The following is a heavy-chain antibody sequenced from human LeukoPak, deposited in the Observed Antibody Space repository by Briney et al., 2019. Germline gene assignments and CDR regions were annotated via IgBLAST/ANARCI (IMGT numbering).Heavy chain of an antibody. V-gene: IGHV3-23*01. CDR2: ISGSGGST. CDR1: GFTFSSYA. CDR3: AKAGDYDFWSGHYGMDV. D-gene: IGHD3-3*01. Sequence: PGGSLRLSCAASGFTFSSYAMSWVRQAPGKGLEWVSAISGSGGSTYYADSVKGRFTISRDNSKNTLYLQMNSLRAEDTAVYYCAKAGDYDFWSGHYGMDVWGQGTTVTVSS. J-gene: IGHJ6*02.